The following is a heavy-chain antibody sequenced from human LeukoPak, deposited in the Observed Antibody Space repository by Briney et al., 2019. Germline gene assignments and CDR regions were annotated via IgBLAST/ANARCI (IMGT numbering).Heavy chain of an antibody. CDR3: ARTTEGYCRGRSCYSYYYYMDV. J-gene: IGHJ6*03. CDR1: GGSISSNSNY. Sequence: PSETLSLTCTVSGGSISSNSNYWGWIRQPPGKGLEWIGSPYYSGSTYYNSSLKSRVTISVDTSKNQFSLKLSSVTAADTAVYYCARTTEGYCRGRSCYSYYYYMDVWGKGTTVTVSS. D-gene: IGHD2-15*01. CDR2: PYYSGST. V-gene: IGHV4-39*07.